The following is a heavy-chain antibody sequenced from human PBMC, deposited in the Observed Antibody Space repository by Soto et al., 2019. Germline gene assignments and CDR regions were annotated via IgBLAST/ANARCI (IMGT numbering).Heavy chain of an antibody. J-gene: IGHJ4*02. CDR2: INAGNGDT. CDR1: GYTFTNFA. V-gene: IGHV1-3*01. Sequence: QVQLVQSGAEVKKPGASVNISCKASGYTFTNFAMHWVRQAPGQRLEWMGWINAGNGDTKYSQKFQGRVSITRDTSASTAYIELSSMRSEDTAMYYCARGPKSWNYFLSFLDYWGQGSLVTVSS. CDR3: ARGPKSWNYFLSFLDY. D-gene: IGHD1-7*01.